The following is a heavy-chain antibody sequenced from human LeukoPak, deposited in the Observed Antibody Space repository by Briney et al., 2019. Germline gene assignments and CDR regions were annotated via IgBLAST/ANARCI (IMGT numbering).Heavy chain of an antibody. J-gene: IGHJ3*01. D-gene: IGHD3-10*01. CDR3: ARDLIRGVIITAVAFDF. CDR1: GFTFSSYA. CDR2: ISGSGGST. Sequence: GGSLRLSCAASGFTFSSYAMSWVRQAPGKGLEWVSAISGSGGSTYYADSVKGRFTISRDNSKNTLYLQMNSLRAEDTAVYSCARDLIRGVIITAVAFDFWGQGTMVTVSS. V-gene: IGHV3-23*01.